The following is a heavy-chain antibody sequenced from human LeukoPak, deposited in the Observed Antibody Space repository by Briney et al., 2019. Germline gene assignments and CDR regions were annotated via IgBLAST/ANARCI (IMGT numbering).Heavy chain of an antibody. Sequence: GGSLRLSCAASGFTFSNYWMHWVRQAPGKGLVWVSRINSDGSSTTYADSVKGRFTISRDNAKNTLYLQMNSLGADDTAVYYCARVYGDFDYWGQGTLVTVSS. CDR3: ARVYGDFDY. V-gene: IGHV3-74*01. D-gene: IGHD4-17*01. CDR1: GFTFSNYW. CDR2: INSDGSST. J-gene: IGHJ4*02.